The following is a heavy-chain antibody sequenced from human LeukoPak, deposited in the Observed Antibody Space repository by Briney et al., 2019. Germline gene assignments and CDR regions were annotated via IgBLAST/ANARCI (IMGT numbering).Heavy chain of an antibody. CDR1: GFTVSGNY. D-gene: IGHD3-22*01. V-gene: IGHV3-53*01. Sequence: GGSLRLSCAASGFTVSGNYMSWVRQAPGKGLEWVSVIYSGGSTYYADSVKGRFTISRDNSKNTLYLQMNSLRAEDTAVYYCARGSRRGPAGYYDSSGCYYGRDFDYWGQGTLVTVSS. CDR2: IYSGGST. CDR3: ARGSRRGPAGYYDSSGCYYGRDFDY. J-gene: IGHJ4*02.